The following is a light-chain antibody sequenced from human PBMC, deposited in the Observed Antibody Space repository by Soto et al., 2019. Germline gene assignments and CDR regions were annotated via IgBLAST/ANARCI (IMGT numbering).Light chain of an antibody. CDR1: SSDVGGYNY. V-gene: IGLV2-8*01. Sequence: QSALTQPPSASGSPGQSVTISCTGTSSDVGGYNYVSWYQQHPGKAPKLMIYEVSKRPSGVPDRFSGSKSGNTASLTVSGLQAEDEADYYCSSQADSYNWVFGGGTKVTVL. J-gene: IGLJ3*02. CDR2: EVS. CDR3: SSQADSYNWV.